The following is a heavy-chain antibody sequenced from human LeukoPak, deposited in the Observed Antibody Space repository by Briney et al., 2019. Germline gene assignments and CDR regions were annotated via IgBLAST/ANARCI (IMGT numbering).Heavy chain of an antibody. CDR3: ASNPMGEFDWVFAFDI. J-gene: IGHJ3*02. D-gene: IGHD3-9*01. CDR1: GYTFTGYY. Sequence: ASVKVSCKASGYTFTGYYMHWVRQAPGQGLEWMGWSNPNSGGTNYAQKFQGRVTMTRDTSISTAYMELSRLRSDDTAVYYCASNPMGEFDWVFAFDIWGQGTMVTVSS. V-gene: IGHV1-2*02. CDR2: SNPNSGGT.